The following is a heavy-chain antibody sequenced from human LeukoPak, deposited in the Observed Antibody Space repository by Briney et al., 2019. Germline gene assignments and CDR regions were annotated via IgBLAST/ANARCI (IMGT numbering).Heavy chain of an antibody. CDR3: ARGLGRQGYSSDWSLDY. V-gene: IGHV4-59*08. J-gene: IGHJ4*02. CDR1: GGSISSYY. Sequence: SETLSLTCTVSGGSISSYYWSWIRQPPGKGLEWIGYIYYTGSTNYNPSLKSRVTISVDTSKNHFSLKLSSVTAADTAVYYCARGLGRQGYSSDWSLDYWGQGTLVTVSS. CDR2: IYYTGST. D-gene: IGHD6-19*01.